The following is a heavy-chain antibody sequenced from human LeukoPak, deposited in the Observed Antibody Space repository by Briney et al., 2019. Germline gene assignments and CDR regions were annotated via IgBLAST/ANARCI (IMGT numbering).Heavy chain of an antibody. V-gene: IGHV3-15*01. CDR2: IKGKNDDGTT. D-gene: IGHD2-15*01. J-gene: IGHJ4*02. Sequence: PGESLRLSCAASGFNFESYTMSWVRQAPGKGLEWVGLIKGKNDDGTTTYAAPVNARFTISRDDSKNTVYLQMDSLKIEDSAVYFCAWVDCSGGNCYFPSWGQGTLVTVSS. CDR3: AWVDCSGGNCYFPS. CDR1: GFNFESYT.